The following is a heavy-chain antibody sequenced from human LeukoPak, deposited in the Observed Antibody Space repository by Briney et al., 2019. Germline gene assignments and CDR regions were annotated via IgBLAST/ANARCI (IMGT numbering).Heavy chain of an antibody. V-gene: IGHV1-2*02. CDR3: ARVPYCSGGSCFLGFDY. D-gene: IGHD2-15*01. J-gene: IGHJ4*02. Sequence: ASVKVSCKASGYTFTGYYMHWVRQAPGQGLEWMGWIDPNSGGTNYAQKFQGRVTMTRDTSISTAYMVLNRLRSDDTAVYYCARVPYCSGGSCFLGFDYWGQGTLVTVSS. CDR1: GYTFTGYY. CDR2: IDPNSGGT.